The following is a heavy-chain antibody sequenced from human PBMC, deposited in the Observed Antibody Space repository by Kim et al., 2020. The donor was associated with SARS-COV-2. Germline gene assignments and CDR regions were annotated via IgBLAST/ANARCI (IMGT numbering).Heavy chain of an antibody. CDR2: ISAYNGNT. J-gene: IGHJ4*02. CDR1: GYTFTSYG. Sequence: ASVKVSCKASGYTFTSYGISWVRQAPGQGLEWMGWISAYNGNTNYAQKLQGRVTMTTDTSTSTAYMELRNLRSDDTAVYYCARDRSRHYYDSSGYYVGFDYWGQGTLVTVSS. D-gene: IGHD3-22*01. CDR3: ARDRSRHYYDSSGYYVGFDY. V-gene: IGHV1-18*01.